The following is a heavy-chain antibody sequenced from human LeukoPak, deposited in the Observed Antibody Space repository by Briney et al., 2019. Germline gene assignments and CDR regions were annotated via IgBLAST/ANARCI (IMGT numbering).Heavy chain of an antibody. CDR2: ISGSGGST. Sequence: GGSLRLSFAASGFTFSSYARSWVRQAPGKGLEWVSAISGSGGSTYYADSVKGRFTISRDNSKNTLYLQMNSLRAEDTAVYYCARQDPYGDQGDWGQGTLVTVSS. D-gene: IGHD4-17*01. J-gene: IGHJ4*02. CDR3: ARQDPYGDQGD. V-gene: IGHV3-23*01. CDR1: GFTFSSYA.